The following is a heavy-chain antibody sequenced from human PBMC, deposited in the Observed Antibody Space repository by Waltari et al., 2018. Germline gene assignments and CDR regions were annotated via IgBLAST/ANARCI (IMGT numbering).Heavy chain of an antibody. CDR2: IIPIFGTA. D-gene: IGHD3-10*01. J-gene: IGHJ4*02. Sequence: QVQLVQSGAEVKKPGSSVKVSCKASGGTFSSYAISWVRQAPGQGLEWMGGIIPIFGTANYAQKFQGRVTITTDESTSTAYMELSSLRSEDTAVYYCASQTTYYYGSGSYSAWDYWGQGTLVTVSS. CDR3: ASQTTYYYGSGSYSAWDY. V-gene: IGHV1-69*05. CDR1: GGTFSSYA.